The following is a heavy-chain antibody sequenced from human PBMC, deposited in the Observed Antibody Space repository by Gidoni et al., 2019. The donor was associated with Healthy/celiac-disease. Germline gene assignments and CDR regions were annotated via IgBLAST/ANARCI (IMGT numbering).Heavy chain of an antibody. CDR1: GFTFSSYG. CDR3: AKVHTDDFWSGGNDAFDI. D-gene: IGHD3-3*01. J-gene: IGHJ3*02. CDR2: IRYDGSNK. V-gene: IGHV3-30*02. Sequence: QVQLVESGGGVVQPGGSLRLYCAASGFTFSSYGMHWVRQAPGKGLEWVAFIRYDGSNKYYADSVKGRFTISRDNSKNTLYLQMNSLRAEDTAVYYCAKVHTDDFWSGGNDAFDIWGQGTMVTVSS.